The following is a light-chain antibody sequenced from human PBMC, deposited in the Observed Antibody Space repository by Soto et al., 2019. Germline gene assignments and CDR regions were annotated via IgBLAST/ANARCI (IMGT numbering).Light chain of an antibody. V-gene: IGKV3-20*01. CDR1: QSVSSSY. Sequence: ENMLRQSPGTLSLSPGERATLSYRAIQSVSSSYLAWYQQKPGQAPRLLIYGASKRATGIPDRFSGSGSGTDFTLTISRLEPEDFAVYYCRQYGTSLGFPVGGGTKVDIK. CDR3: RQYGTSLGFP. J-gene: IGKJ4*01. CDR2: GAS.